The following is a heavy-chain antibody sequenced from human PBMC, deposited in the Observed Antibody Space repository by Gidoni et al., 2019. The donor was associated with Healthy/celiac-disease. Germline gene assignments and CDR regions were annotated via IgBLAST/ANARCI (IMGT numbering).Heavy chain of an antibody. CDR2: IWYDGSNK. D-gene: IGHD4-4*01. J-gene: IGHJ4*02. CDR3: ARGSDYRPYFDY. Sequence: QVQLVESGGGVVQPGRSLRLSCAASGFTFSSYGMHWVRQAPGTGLEWVAVIWYDGSNKYYADSVKGRFTISRDNSKNTLYLQMNSLRAEDTAVYYCARGSDYRPYFDYWGQGTLVTVSS. CDR1: GFTFSSYG. V-gene: IGHV3-33*01.